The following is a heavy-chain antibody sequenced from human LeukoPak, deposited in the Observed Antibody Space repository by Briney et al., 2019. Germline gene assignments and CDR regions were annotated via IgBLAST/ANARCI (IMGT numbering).Heavy chain of an antibody. V-gene: IGHV4-31*03. J-gene: IGHJ5*02. D-gene: IGHD3-22*01. Sequence: SETLSLTCTVSGGSIRSGGYSWSWIRQHPGKGLEWIGYIAYGGTTLYNPSLKSRVTISVDTSKNLLSLNLTSVTAADTAVYYCAREVTYYYDSSGHQYGGNWFDPWXXXTLVTVSS. CDR1: GGSIRSGGYS. CDR3: AREVTYYYDSSGHQYGGNWFDP. CDR2: IAYGGTT.